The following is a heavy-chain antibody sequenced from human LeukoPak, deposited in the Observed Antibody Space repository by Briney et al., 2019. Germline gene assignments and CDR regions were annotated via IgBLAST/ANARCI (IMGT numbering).Heavy chain of an antibody. CDR2: MNDDGSST. V-gene: IGHV3-74*01. D-gene: IGHD6-13*01. Sequence: GGSLRLSCVVSGFTFTRHWMHWVRQAPGKGLVWVSRMNDDGSSTSYAEALKGRFTISRDNAKNSLYLQMNSLRAEDTAVYYCARDPGIAAAGTVGYFDSWGQGTLVTVSS. CDR3: ARDPGIAAAGTVGYFDS. CDR1: GFTFTRHW. J-gene: IGHJ4*02.